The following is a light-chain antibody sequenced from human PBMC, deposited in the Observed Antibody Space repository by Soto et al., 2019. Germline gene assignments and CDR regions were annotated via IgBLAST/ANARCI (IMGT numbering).Light chain of an antibody. CDR3: QQYGTSPWT. CDR2: GAS. J-gene: IGKJ1*01. CDR1: QSVSNNY. Sequence: EIVLTQSPGTLSLSPGERATLSCRASQSVSNNYLAWYQQKPGQAPRLIIYGASNRATGIPDRVSGSGSGTDFTLTITSLQSEDFAVDDCQQYGTSPWTFGQGTKVDI. V-gene: IGKV3-20*01.